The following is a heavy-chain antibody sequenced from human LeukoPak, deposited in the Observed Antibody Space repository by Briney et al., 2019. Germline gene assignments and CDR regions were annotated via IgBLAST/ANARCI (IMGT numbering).Heavy chain of an antibody. V-gene: IGHV1-3*01. J-gene: IGHJ6*02. CDR3: ASRITIFGGHLEYGMDV. CDR1: GYTFTSYA. Sequence: ASVKVSCKASGYTFTSYAMHWVRQAPGQRLEWMGWINAGNGNTKYSQKFQGRVTITRDTSASTAYMELSSLRSEDTAVYYCASRITIFGGHLEYGMDVWGQGTTVTVSS. CDR2: INAGNGNT. D-gene: IGHD3-3*01.